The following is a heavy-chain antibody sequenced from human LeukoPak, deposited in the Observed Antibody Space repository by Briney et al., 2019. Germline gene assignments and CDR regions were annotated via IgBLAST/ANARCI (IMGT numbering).Heavy chain of an antibody. D-gene: IGHD3-22*01. J-gene: IGHJ4*02. Sequence: PGGSLRLSCAASGFTVSSNYMSWVRQAPGKGLEWVSVIYSGGSTYYADSVKGRFTISRDNSKNTLYLQMNSLRSEDTAVYYCARGPYYYDSSGPLFDYWGQGTLVTVSS. CDR3: ARGPYYYDSSGPLFDY. V-gene: IGHV3-53*05. CDR1: GFTVSSNY. CDR2: IYSGGST.